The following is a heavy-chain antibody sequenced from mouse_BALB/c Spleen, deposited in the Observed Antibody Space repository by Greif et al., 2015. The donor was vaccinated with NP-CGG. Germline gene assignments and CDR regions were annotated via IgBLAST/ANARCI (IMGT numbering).Heavy chain of an antibody. Sequence: VQLKQSGPSLVKPSQTLSLTCSVTGDSITSGYWNWIRKFPGNKLEYMGYISYSGSTYYNPSLKSRISITRDTSKNQYYLQLNSVTTEDTATYYCARYLKYGNYVDYAMDYWGQGTSVTVSS. D-gene: IGHD2-10*02. CDR2: ISYSGST. V-gene: IGHV3-8*02. CDR3: ARYLKYGNYVDYAMDY. CDR1: GDSITSGY. J-gene: IGHJ4*01.